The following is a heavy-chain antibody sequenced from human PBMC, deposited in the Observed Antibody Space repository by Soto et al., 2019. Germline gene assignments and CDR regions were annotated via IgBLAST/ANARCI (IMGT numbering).Heavy chain of an antibody. D-gene: IGHD2-15*01. Sequence: QVQLVQSGAEVKKPGSSVKVSCKVSGGTFSTSSINWVRQAPGQGLEWMGGIIPIFGTTNYIQEFQGRLTTTADDSTRTAYMDLSSLRSEDTAFYYCARDNLEDIDLRRYYFDNWGQGTLVTVSS. J-gene: IGHJ4*02. CDR3: ARDNLEDIDLRRYYFDN. CDR2: IIPIFGTT. CDR1: GGTFSTSS. V-gene: IGHV1-69*01.